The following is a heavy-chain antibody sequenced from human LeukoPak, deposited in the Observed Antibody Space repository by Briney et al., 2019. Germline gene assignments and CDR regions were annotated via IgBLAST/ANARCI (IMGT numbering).Heavy chain of an antibody. CDR3: ASPVIDSSGYYYAIGY. D-gene: IGHD3-22*01. Sequence: GGSLRLSCAASGFTFSSYAMHWVRQAPGKGLEWVAVISYDGSNKYYADSVKGRFTISRDNSKNTLYLQMNSLRAEDTAVYYCASPVIDSSGYYYAIGYWGQGTLVTVSS. CDR1: GFTFSSYA. J-gene: IGHJ4*02. CDR2: ISYDGSNK. V-gene: IGHV3-30*04.